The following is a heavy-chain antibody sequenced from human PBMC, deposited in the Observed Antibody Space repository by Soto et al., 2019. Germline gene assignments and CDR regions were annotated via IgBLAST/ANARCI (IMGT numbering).Heavy chain of an antibody. Sequence: SETLSLTCTVSGGSISSSSYYWGWIRQPPGKGLEWIGSIYYSGSTYYNPSLKSRVTISVDTSKNQFSLKLSSVTAADTAVYYCARAWIQLGWDAVDIWGNGT. CDR2: IYYSGST. J-gene: IGHJ3*02. CDR3: ARAWIQLGWDAVDI. V-gene: IGHV4-39*01. D-gene: IGHD1-1*01. CDR1: GGSISSSSYY.